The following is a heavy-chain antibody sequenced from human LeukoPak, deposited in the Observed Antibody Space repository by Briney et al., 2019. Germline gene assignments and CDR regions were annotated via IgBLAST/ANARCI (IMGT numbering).Heavy chain of an antibody. CDR3: ARDHRSPVDAFDI. V-gene: IGHV4-34*01. D-gene: IGHD1-14*01. CDR1: GGSFSGYY. CDR2: INHSGST. Sequence: SETLSLTCAVYGGSFSGYYWSWIRQPPGKGLEWIGEINHSGSTNYNPSLKSRVTISVDTSKNQFSLKLSSVTAADTAVYYCARDHRSPVDAFDIWGQGTIVTVSS. J-gene: IGHJ3*02.